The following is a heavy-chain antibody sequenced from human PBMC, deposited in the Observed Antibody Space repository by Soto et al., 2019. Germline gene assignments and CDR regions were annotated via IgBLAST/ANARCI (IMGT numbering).Heavy chain of an antibody. CDR1: GGSISSSSYY. Sequence: SETLSLTCTVSGGSISSSSYYWGWIRQPPGKGLEWIGSIYYSGSTYYNPSLKSRVTISVDTSKNQFSLKLSSVTAADTAVYYCASPDYYGSGSYYNGAYWGQGTLVTVSS. J-gene: IGHJ4*02. CDR3: ASPDYYGSGSYYNGAY. D-gene: IGHD3-10*01. V-gene: IGHV4-39*01. CDR2: IYYSGST.